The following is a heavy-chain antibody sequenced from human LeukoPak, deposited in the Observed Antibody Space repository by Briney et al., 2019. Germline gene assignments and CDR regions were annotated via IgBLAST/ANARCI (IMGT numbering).Heavy chain of an antibody. CDR2: INPNSGGT. V-gene: IGHV1-2*02. J-gene: IGHJ4*02. D-gene: IGHD1-26*01. CDR3: ARDEVGIFDY. CDR1: GYTFTGYF. Sequence: ASVKVSCKAAGYTFTGYFMHWVRQAPGQGLERMGWINPNSGGTNYAQKFQGRVTMTRDTSISTAYMELSRLRSDDTAVYYCARDEVGIFDYWGQGTLVTVSS.